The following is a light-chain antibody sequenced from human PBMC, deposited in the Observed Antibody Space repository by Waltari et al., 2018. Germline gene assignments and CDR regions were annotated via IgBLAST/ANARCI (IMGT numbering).Light chain of an antibody. CDR1: QSVNRV. CDR3: QHYLRLPAT. J-gene: IGKJ1*01. CDR2: GAS. Sequence: EIVLTQSPGTLSLSPGERATLSCRTSQSVNRVLACYQLKPGQAPRLLIYGASSRATGIPDRFSGGGSRTDFSLTISRLEPEDFAIYYCQHYLRLPATFGQGTKVEIK. V-gene: IGKV3-20*01.